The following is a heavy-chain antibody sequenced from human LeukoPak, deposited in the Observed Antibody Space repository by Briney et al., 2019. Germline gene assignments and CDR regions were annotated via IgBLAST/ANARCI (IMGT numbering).Heavy chain of an antibody. CDR3: AKVYCSGDTCYDYFDY. J-gene: IGHJ4*02. Sequence: GGSLRLSCAASGFTFSSYAMSWVRQAPGKGLEWVSAISAGGSTTYCADSVKGRFTISRDNSKNALYLEMNSLRVEDTAVYFCAKVYCSGDTCYDYFDYWGQGTRVTVSS. CDR2: ISAGGSTT. D-gene: IGHD2-15*01. CDR1: GFTFSSYA. V-gene: IGHV3-23*01.